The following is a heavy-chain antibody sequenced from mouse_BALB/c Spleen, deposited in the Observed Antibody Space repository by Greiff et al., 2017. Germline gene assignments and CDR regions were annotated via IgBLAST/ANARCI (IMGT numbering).Heavy chain of an antibody. Sequence: VQLKQSGAELVKPGASVKLSCKASGYTFTEYIIHWVKQRSRQGLEWIGWFYPGSGSIKYNEKFKDKATLTADKSYSTVYMELSRLTSEDSAVYCCARHTTAYYAMDYWGQGTSVTVSS. J-gene: IGHJ4*01. V-gene: IGHV1-62-2*01. CDR3: ARHTTAYYAMDY. CDR1: GYTFTEYI. CDR2: FYPGSGSI. D-gene: IGHD1-2*01.